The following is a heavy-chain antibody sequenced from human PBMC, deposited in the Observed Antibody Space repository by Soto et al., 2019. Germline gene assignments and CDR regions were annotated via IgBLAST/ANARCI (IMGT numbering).Heavy chain of an antibody. CDR2: ISGTGGTR. CDR3: ARAAHVEGYYNP. V-gene: IGHV3-11*01. CDR1: GFNFSDYY. D-gene: IGHD1-26*01. J-gene: IGHJ5*02. Sequence: LSLTCVGSGFNFSDYYMSWIRQAPGKGLEWVSYISGTGGTRYYADSVRGRFIVSRDNTKNSLYLEMNNLRDAEDTALYYCARAAHVEGYYNPWGQGTRVTVSS.